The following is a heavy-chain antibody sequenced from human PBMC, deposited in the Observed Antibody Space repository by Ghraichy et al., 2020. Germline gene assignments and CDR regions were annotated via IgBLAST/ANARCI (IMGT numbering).Heavy chain of an antibody. V-gene: IGHV3-21*01. CDR2: FSSSSSYI. D-gene: IGHD2-2*01. CDR3: ASLVYCSSSTCSPDY. CDR1: GFTFSSYS. J-gene: IGHJ4*02. Sequence: GGSLRLSCAASGFTFSSYSMNWVRQAPGKGLEWVSSFSSSSSYIYYADSVKGRFTISRDNAKNSLYLQMNSLRAEDTAVYYCASLVYCSSSTCSPDYWGQGTLVTVSS.